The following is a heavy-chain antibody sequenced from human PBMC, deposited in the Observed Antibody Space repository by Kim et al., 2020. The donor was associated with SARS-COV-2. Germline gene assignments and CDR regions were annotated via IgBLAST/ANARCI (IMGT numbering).Heavy chain of an antibody. J-gene: IGHJ6*03. Sequence: GGSLRLSCAASGFTFSSYSMNWVRQAPGKGLEWVSSISSSSSYIYYADSVKGRFTISRDNAKNSLYLQMNSLRAEDTAVYYCARDLRYSYGFYYYMDVWGKGTTVTVSS. D-gene: IGHD5-18*01. CDR1: GFTFSSYS. CDR3: ARDLRYSYGFYYYMDV. CDR2: ISSSSSYI. V-gene: IGHV3-21*01.